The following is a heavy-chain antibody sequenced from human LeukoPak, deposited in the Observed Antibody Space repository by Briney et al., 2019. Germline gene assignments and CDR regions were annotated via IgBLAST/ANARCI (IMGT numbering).Heavy chain of an antibody. CDR1: GFTFSSYS. Sequence: GGSLRLSCAASGFTFSSYSMNWVRQAPGKGLEWVSSISGSSSYIYYADSVKGRFTISRDNAKNSLYLQMNSLRAADTGVYYCARARITVFGVVDNDYWGQGTLVTVSS. D-gene: IGHD3-3*01. CDR3: ARARITVFGVVDNDY. J-gene: IGHJ4*02. CDR2: ISGSSSYI. V-gene: IGHV3-21*01.